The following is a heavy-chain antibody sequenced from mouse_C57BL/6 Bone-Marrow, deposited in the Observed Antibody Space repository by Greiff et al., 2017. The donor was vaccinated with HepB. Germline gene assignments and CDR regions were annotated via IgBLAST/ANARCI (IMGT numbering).Heavy chain of an antibody. V-gene: IGHV5-17*01. Sequence: EVHLVESGGGLVKPGGSLKLSCAASGFTFSDYGMHWVRQAPEKGLEWVAYISSGISTIYYADTVKGRFTISRDNAKNTLFLQMTSLRSEDTAMYYCARRGGYDSYYAMDYWGQGTSVTVSS. CDR2: ISSGISTI. CDR1: GFTFSDYG. D-gene: IGHD2-2*01. J-gene: IGHJ4*01. CDR3: ARRGGYDSYYAMDY.